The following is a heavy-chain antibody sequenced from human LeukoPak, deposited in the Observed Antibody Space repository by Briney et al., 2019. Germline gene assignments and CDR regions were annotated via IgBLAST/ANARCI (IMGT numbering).Heavy chain of an antibody. CDR3: TRGKRTFDF. CDR2: ISPRAYST. J-gene: IGHJ5*01. Sequence: PGGSLRLSCTVSDFNFSASYMSWIRQSPGGGLEWLSYISPRAYSTYYSDSARGRFTISRDNSHSSLLLKVTSVRVDDSAIYYCTRGKRTFDFWGRGTRVTVS. CDR1: DFNFSASY. D-gene: IGHD6-25*01. V-gene: IGHV3-11*01.